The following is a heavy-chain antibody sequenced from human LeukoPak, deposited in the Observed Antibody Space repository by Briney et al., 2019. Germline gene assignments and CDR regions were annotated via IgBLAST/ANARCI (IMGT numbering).Heavy chain of an antibody. V-gene: IGHV4-34*01. CDR2: INHSGST. CDR1: GGSFSGYY. D-gene: IGHD4-17*01. J-gene: IGHJ6*03. Sequence: PSETLSLTCAVYGGSFSGYYWSWIRQPPGKGLERIGEINHSGSTNYNPSLKSRVTISVDTSKNQFSLKLSSVTAADTAVYYCARLRLRGYYYYYYMDVWGKGTTVTISS. CDR3: ARLRLRGYYYYYYMDV.